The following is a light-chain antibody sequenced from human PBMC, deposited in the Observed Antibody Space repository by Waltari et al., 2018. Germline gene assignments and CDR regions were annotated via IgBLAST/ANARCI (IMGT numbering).Light chain of an antibody. CDR2: QDS. CDR3: QAWGITTVV. V-gene: IGLV3-1*01. Sequence: SYDLTQPPSVSVSPGQTASIMCSGEKSGEKYTCWYQQRPGQSPGLVIYQDSMRPSGIPERFSGSSSGNTATLTISGTQATDEADYYCQAWGITTVVFGGGTRLTVL. CDR1: KSGEKY. J-gene: IGLJ2*01.